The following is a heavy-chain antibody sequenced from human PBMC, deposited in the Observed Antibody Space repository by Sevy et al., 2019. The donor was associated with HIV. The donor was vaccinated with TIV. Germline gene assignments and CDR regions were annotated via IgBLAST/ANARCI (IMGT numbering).Heavy chain of an antibody. V-gene: IGHV4-59*08. CDR1: GGSITSLH. J-gene: IGHJ4*02. CDR2: IYYNGHI. D-gene: IGHD1-26*01. Sequence: SETLSLTCTVSGGSITSLHWNWIRQPPGKGLEWIANIYYNGHINYNPSLKSRVTLSLDTSQNQFSLRLSSVTAADTAMYYCAGENAWGRGYSWGQGTLVTVSS. CDR3: AGENAWGRGYS.